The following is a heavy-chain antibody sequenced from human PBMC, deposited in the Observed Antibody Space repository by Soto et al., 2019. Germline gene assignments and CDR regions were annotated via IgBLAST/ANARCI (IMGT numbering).Heavy chain of an antibody. CDR1: GGSISSNY. V-gene: IGHV4-59*01. J-gene: IGHJ6*02. Sequence: PSETLSLTCTVSGGSISSNYWSWIRQPPGKGLEGIGYIFHSGSTTYNPCLKSRVTMSVDTSKNQFSLNLSSVTAADTAVYYCARVDYDFWSGYSPSNYGMDVWGQGTTVTVSS. D-gene: IGHD3-3*01. CDR3: ARVDYDFWSGYSPSNYGMDV. CDR2: IFHSGST.